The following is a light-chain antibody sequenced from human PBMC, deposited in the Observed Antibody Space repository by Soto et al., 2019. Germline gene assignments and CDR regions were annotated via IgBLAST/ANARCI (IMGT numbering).Light chain of an antibody. J-gene: IGKJ4*01. V-gene: IGKV1-12*01. CDR2: SAS. CDR3: QQANSFPRT. Sequence: DIQMTQSPASVSASLGDRVTITCRASQGFSTWLAWYRQKPGRAPELLIYSASSLYSGVPARFSGSGSGSDFTLTISSLQAEDVATYYCQQANSFPRTFGGGTKVEIK. CDR1: QGFSTW.